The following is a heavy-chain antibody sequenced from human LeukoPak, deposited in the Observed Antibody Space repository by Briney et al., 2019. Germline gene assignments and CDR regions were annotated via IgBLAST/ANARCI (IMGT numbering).Heavy chain of an antibody. V-gene: IGHV1-2*02. Sequence: ASVKVSCKASGCTFTGYYMRWVRQAPGQGLEWMGWINPNSGGTNYAQKFQGRVTMTRDTSISTAYMELSRLRSDDTAVYYCARDLGGSGWYRSAFDIWGQGTMVTVSS. CDR2: INPNSGGT. CDR1: GCTFTGYY. D-gene: IGHD6-19*01. J-gene: IGHJ3*02. CDR3: ARDLGGSGWYRSAFDI.